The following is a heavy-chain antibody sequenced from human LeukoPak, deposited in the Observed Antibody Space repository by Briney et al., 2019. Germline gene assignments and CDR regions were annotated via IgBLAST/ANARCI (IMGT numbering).Heavy chain of an antibody. D-gene: IGHD3-22*01. V-gene: IGHV3-53*01. J-gene: IGHJ3*02. CDR1: GFTVSSNH. CDR2: IYSGVSR. CDR3: ARDLNYYDSMGAFDI. Sequence: GGSLRLSCAASGFTVSSNHMSWVRQAPGMGLEWVSIIYSGVSRYYADSVKGRFTISRDNSKNTLYLQMNSLRAEDTAVYYCARDLNYYDSMGAFDIWGQGTMVTVSS.